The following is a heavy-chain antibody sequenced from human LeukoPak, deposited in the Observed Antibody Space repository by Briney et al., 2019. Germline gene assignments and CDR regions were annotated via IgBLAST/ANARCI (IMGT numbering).Heavy chain of an antibody. D-gene: IGHD1-26*01. CDR1: GFTVSSNY. CDR3: ARREPSGRYYIN. CDR2: IYSSGST. V-gene: IGHV3-53*01. Sequence: PGGSLRLSCAASGFTVSSNYMSWVRPAPGKGLEWVSVIYSSGSTYFADSVKGRFTISRDNSKNTLYLQMNSLRAEDTAVYYCARREPSGRYYINWGQGTLVTVSS. J-gene: IGHJ4*02.